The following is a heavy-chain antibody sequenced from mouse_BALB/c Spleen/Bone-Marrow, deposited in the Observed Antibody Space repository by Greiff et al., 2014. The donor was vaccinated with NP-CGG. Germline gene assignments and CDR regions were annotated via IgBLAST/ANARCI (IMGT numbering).Heavy chain of an antibody. D-gene: IGHD2-14*01. Sequence: SGAELARPGASVKLSCKASGYTFTSYWMQWVKQRPGQGLEWIGAIYPGDGDTRYTQKFKGKATLTADKSSSTAYMQLSSLASEDSAVYYCARGDRYAWFAYWGQGTLVTVSA. V-gene: IGHV1-87*01. CDR1: GYTFTSYW. CDR2: IYPGDGDT. CDR3: ARGDRYAWFAY. J-gene: IGHJ3*01.